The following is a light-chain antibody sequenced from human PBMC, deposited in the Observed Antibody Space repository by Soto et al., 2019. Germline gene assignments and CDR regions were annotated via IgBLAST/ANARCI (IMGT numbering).Light chain of an antibody. CDR1: QSILNY. CDR2: SAA. CDR3: QQTYGTLYT. Sequence: DIQLTQSPSSLSASVGDRVIITCRASQSILNYLNWYQHKPGKAPRLLISSAASLRSGVPSRFSGSGSGTDFTLTISSLQPDDLATYYCQQTYGTLYTFGQGTKLAIK. J-gene: IGKJ2*01. V-gene: IGKV1-39*01.